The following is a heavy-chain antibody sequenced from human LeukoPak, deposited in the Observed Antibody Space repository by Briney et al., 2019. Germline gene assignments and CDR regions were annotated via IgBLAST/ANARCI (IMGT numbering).Heavy chain of an antibody. J-gene: IGHJ6*03. V-gene: IGHV3-48*02. CDR3: ARVPTPYFTYYMDV. CDR1: EFTFSGYG. D-gene: IGHD2-8*01. CDR2: IGRDGTNR. Sequence: GGSLRLSCAASEFTFSGYGINWVRQAPGKGLEWISYIGRDGTNRYYAKSLKGRFTISRDNAKKSLYLQMNNLTDADTAVYYCARVPTPYFTYYMDVWGKGTPVTVSS.